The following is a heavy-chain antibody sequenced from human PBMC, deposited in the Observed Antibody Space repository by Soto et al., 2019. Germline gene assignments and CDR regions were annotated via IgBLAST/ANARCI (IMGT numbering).Heavy chain of an antibody. CDR3: AKGYGGNLLGVIDV. J-gene: IGHJ6*02. CDR1: GFTFSSYG. D-gene: IGHD4-17*01. Sequence: GGSLRLSCAASGFTFSSYGIHWVRQAPGKGLEWVAVISYDGSNKYYADSVKGRFTISRDNSKNTLYLQMNSLRAEDTAVYYCAKGYGGNLLGVIDVWGQGTTVTVSS. V-gene: IGHV3-30*18. CDR2: ISYDGSNK.